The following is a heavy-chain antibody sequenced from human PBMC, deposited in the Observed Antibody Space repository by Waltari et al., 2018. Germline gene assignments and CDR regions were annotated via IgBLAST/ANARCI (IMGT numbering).Heavy chain of an antibody. CDR3: AKSAFDRVVIAKRGGMFDY. Sequence: EVQLLESGGGLVQPGGSLRLSCAASGFTFSSYAMSWVRQAPGQGLEWVSVIYSGGSTYYADSVKGRFTISRDNSKNTLYLQMNSLRAEDTAVYYCAKSAFDRVVIAKRGGMFDYWGQGTLVTVSS. D-gene: IGHD2-21*01. J-gene: IGHJ4*02. CDR1: GFTFSSYA. V-gene: IGHV3-23*03. CDR2: IYSGGST.